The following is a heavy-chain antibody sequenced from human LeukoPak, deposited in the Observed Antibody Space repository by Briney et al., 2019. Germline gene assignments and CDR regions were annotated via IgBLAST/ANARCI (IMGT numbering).Heavy chain of an antibody. CDR3: AREGVGVVDY. J-gene: IGHJ4*02. V-gene: IGHV4-4*07. CDR2: INFSGGT. CDR1: GGSFSTYF. D-gene: IGHD1-26*01. Sequence: SETLSLTCTISGGSFSTYFWAWLRQPAGRGLEWIGRINFSGGTNYNPSLNSRVAMSVDTSNNQFSLTLSSVTAADTAVYYCAREGVGVVDYWGQGTLVTVSS.